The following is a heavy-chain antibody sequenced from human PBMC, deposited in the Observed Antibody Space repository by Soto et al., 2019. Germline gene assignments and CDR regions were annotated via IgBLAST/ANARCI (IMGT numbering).Heavy chain of an antibody. J-gene: IGHJ6*02. CDR1: GYTFTSYA. Sequence: ASVKVSCKDSGYTFTSYAMHWVRQDTGQRLEWMGWINAGNGNTKYSQKFQGRVTMTRDTSTSTVYMELSSLRSEDTAVYYCARRRITIFGVGPSGMDVWGQGTTVTVSS. CDR2: INAGNGNT. V-gene: IGHV1-3*01. CDR3: ARRRITIFGVGPSGMDV. D-gene: IGHD3-3*01.